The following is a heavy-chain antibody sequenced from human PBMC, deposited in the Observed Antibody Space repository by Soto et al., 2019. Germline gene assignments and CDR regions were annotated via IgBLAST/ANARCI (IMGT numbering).Heavy chain of an antibody. CDR2: IIPIFGTA. CDR3: ARIRYYYDSSGYPPLYYYYGMDV. V-gene: IGHV1-69*06. Sequence: ASVKVSCKASGGTFSSYAISWVRQAPGQGLEWMGGIIPIFGTANYAQKFQGRVTITADKSTSTAYMELSSLRSEDTAVYYCARIRYYYDSSGYPPLYYYYGMDVWGQGTTVTVSS. D-gene: IGHD3-22*01. J-gene: IGHJ6*02. CDR1: GGTFSSYA.